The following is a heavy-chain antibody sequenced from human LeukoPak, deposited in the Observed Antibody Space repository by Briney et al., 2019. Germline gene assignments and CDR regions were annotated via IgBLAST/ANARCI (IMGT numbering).Heavy chain of an antibody. CDR3: ARCPYDYGDFGFDY. J-gene: IGHJ4*02. CDR1: GGSISSSSYY. CDR2: IYYSGST. D-gene: IGHD4-17*01. V-gene: IGHV4-39*01. Sequence: PSETLSLTCTVSGGSISSSSYYWGWIRQPLGKGLEWIGSIYYSGSTYYNPSLKSRVTISVDTSKNQFSLKLSSVTAADTAVYYCARCPYDYGDFGFDYWGQGTLVTVSS.